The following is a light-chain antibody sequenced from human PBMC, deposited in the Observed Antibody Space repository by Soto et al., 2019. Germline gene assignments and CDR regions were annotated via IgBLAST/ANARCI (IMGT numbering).Light chain of an antibody. CDR2: GAS. CDR3: QQYGSSPPMYT. Sequence: EIVLTQSPGTLSLSPGERATLSCRASQSVSSSYLAWYQQKPGQAPRLLIYGASSRATGIPDRFSGSGSGTDFTLTISRLEPEDVAVYYCQQYGSSPPMYTFGQGTKREIK. J-gene: IGKJ2*01. V-gene: IGKV3-20*01. CDR1: QSVSSSY.